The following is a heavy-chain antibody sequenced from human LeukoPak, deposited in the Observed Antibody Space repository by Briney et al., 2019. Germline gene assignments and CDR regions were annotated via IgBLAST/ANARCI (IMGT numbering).Heavy chain of an antibody. CDR3: AQERDRRGYFDY. J-gene: IGHJ4*02. CDR2: IRYDGNEK. Sequence: GGSLRLSCAASGFTFRSNAMHWVRQAPGKGLEWVTFIRYDGNEKYYANSVKGRFAVSRDNSKNTLYLQLNSLRVEDTAVYYCAQERDRRGYFDYGRQGTLVTVSS. CDR1: GFTFRSNA. V-gene: IGHV3-30*02. D-gene: IGHD2-15*01.